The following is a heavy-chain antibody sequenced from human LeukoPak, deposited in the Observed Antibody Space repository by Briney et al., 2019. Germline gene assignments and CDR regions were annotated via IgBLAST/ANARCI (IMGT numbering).Heavy chain of an antibody. CDR1: GDSVSSNSVT. Sequence: SQTLSLTCAISGDSVSSNSVTWNWIRQSPSRGLEWLGRTYYRSTWYNDYAVSVRGRITVNPDTSKNQFSLHLNSVTPEDTAVYFCARDPVGGSTIFDSWGQGTLVTVSS. J-gene: IGHJ4*02. V-gene: IGHV6-1*01. D-gene: IGHD1-26*01. CDR2: TYYRSTWYN. CDR3: ARDPVGGSTIFDS.